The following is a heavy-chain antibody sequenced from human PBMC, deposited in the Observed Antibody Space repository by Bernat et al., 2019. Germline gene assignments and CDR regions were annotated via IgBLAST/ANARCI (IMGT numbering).Heavy chain of an antibody. CDR2: IYYSGST. Sequence: QVQLQESGPGLVKPSETLSLTCTVSGGSISSYYWSWIRQPPGKGPEWIGYIYYSGSTNYNPSLKSRVTISVDTSKNQFSLKLSSVTAADTAVYYCAGQGRYYMDVWGKGTTVTVSS. CDR3: AGQGRYYMDV. CDR1: GGSISSYY. J-gene: IGHJ6*03. V-gene: IGHV4-59*01.